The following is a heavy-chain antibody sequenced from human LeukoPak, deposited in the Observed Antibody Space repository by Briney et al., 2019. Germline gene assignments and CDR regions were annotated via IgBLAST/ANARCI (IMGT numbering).Heavy chain of an antibody. D-gene: IGHD2-15*01. CDR1: GGSFSGYY. J-gene: IGHJ6*03. V-gene: IGHV4-34*01. CDR2: INHSGST. CDR3: ARGPVRGSRRVLYYYYYMDV. Sequence: PSETLSLTCAVYGGSFSGYYWSWIRQPPGKGLEWIGEINHSGSTNYNPSLKSRVTISVDTSKNQFSLMLSSVTAADTAVYYCARGPVRGSRRVLYYYYYMDVWGKGTTVTVSS.